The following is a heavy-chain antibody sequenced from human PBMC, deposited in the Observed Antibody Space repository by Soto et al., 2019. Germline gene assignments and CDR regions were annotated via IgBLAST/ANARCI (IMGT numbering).Heavy chain of an antibody. J-gene: IGHJ5*02. D-gene: IGHD6-6*01. CDR3: ARVGDIAARRNRLDP. CDR1: GGSISSYY. CDR2: IYYSGST. V-gene: IGHV4-59*01. Sequence: SETLSLTCTVSGGSISSYYWSWIRQPPGKGLEWIGYIYYSGSTNYNPSLKSRVTISVDTSKNQFPLKLSSVTAADTAVYYCARVGDIAARRNRLDPWGQGTLVTVSS.